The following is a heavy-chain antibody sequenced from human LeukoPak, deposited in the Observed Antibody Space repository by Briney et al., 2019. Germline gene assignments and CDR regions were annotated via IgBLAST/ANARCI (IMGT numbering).Heavy chain of an antibody. Sequence: PGGSLRLSCAASGFTFSSYGMHWVRQAPGKGLEWVAFIRYDGSNKYYADSVKGRFTISRDNSKNTLYLQMNSLRAEDTAVYYCAKDLTPPTPHYYGSGEDSFDIWGQGAMVTISS. CDR2: IRYDGSNK. CDR3: AKDLTPPTPHYYGSGEDSFDI. J-gene: IGHJ3*02. D-gene: IGHD3-10*01. CDR1: GFTFSSYG. V-gene: IGHV3-30*02.